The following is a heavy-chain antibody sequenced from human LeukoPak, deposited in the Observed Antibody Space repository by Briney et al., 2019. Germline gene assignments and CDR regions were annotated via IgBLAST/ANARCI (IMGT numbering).Heavy chain of an antibody. CDR1: GGSISSGSYY. CDR2: VFYSGTT. CDR3: ARLDSGDYFFDY. J-gene: IGHJ4*02. D-gene: IGHD4-17*01. V-gene: IGHV4-39*01. Sequence: TSETLSLTCTVSGGSISSGSYYWGWIRQPPGKGLEWLGTVFYSGTTYYNPPLKSRVTISVDTSKNQLSLGLSSVTAADTAVYYCARLDSGDYFFDYWGQGTLVTVSS.